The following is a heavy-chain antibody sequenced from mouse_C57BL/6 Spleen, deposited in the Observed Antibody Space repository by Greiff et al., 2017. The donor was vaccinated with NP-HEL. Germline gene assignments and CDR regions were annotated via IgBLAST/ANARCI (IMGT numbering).Heavy chain of an antibody. D-gene: IGHD1-1*01. J-gene: IGHJ2*01. CDR1: GYTFTGYW. V-gene: IGHV1-9*01. CDR2: ILPGSGST. Sequence: QVQLQQSGAELMKPGASVKLSCKATGYTFTGYWIEWVKQRPGHGLEWIGEILPGSGSTNYNEKFKGKATFTADTSSNTAYMQLSSLTTEDSAIYYCARYHYYGSSYQYYFDYWGQGTTLTVSS. CDR3: ARYHYYGSSYQYYFDY.